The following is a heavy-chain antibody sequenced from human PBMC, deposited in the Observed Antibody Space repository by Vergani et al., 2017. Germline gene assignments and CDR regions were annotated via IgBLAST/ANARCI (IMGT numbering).Heavy chain of an antibody. Sequence: EVQLMESGGGLVQPGGSLRLSCAASGFTLSDHVMDWVRQGPGKGLEWVGRSRNKARSYTTEYSASVKGRFTISRDDSRNSLYLQMNSLRAEDTAVYYCAKDRSWGKGTTVTVYS. CDR3: AKDRS. CDR2: SRNKARSYTT. V-gene: IGHV3-72*01. CDR1: GFTLSDHV. J-gene: IGHJ6*04.